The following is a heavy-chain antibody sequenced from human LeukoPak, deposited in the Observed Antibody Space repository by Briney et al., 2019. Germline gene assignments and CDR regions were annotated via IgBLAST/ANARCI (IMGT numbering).Heavy chain of an antibody. CDR2: IIPIFGTA. CDR3: ARDGKYSSNWYRD. Sequence: SVKVSCKASGCTFSSYAISWVRQAPGQGLEWMGGIIPIFGTANYAQKFQGRVTITADESTSTAYMELSSLRSEDTAVYYCARDGKYSSNWYRDWGQGTLVTVSS. D-gene: IGHD6-13*01. J-gene: IGHJ4*02. CDR1: GCTFSSYA. V-gene: IGHV1-69*13.